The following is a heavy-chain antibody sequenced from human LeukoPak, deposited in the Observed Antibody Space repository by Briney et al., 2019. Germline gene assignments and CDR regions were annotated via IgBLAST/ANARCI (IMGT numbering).Heavy chain of an antibody. J-gene: IGHJ4*02. V-gene: IGHV3-23*01. Sequence: GGSLRLSCAASGFTFSSYAMSWVRQAPGKGLKWVSAISGSGGSTYYADSVKGRFTISRDNSKNTLYLQMNSLRAEDTAVYYCAKDGGGYCSGGSCYPDYWGQGTLVTVSS. CDR2: ISGSGGST. CDR1: GFTFSSYA. CDR3: AKDGGGYCSGGSCYPDY. D-gene: IGHD2-15*01.